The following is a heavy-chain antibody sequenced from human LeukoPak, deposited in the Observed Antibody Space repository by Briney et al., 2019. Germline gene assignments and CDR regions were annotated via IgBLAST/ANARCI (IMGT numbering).Heavy chain of an antibody. D-gene: IGHD2-2*01. CDR3: ARDRSRAPHCTSTSCPPFPQYYFDY. CDR1: GASISSYY. J-gene: IGHJ4*02. CDR2: FYYGGST. Sequence: ETLSLTCTVSGASISSYYWSWIRQPPGKGLEWIGYFYYGGSTNYNPSLKSRVTISVDTSKNQFSLKLDSVTAADTAVYYCARDRSRAPHCTSTSCPPFPQYYFDYWGQGTLVTVSS. V-gene: IGHV4-59*01.